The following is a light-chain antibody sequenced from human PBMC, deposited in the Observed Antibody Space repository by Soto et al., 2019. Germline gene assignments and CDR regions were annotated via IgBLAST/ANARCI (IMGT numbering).Light chain of an antibody. CDR2: EVS. J-gene: IGLJ1*01. CDR1: SNDVGGYNY. V-gene: IGLV2-8*01. CDR3: SSFAGSNILYV. Sequence: QSVLTQPPSASGSPGQSVTISCTGTSNDVGGYNYVSWYRQHPGKAPKLMIYEVSKRPSGVPDRFSGSKSGNTASLTVSGLRAEDEADYYCSSFAGSNILYVFGSGTKVTVL.